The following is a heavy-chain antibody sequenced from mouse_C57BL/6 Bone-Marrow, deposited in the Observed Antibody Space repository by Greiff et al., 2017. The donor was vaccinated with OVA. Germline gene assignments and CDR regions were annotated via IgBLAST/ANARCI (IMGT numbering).Heavy chain of an antibody. CDR2: IRNKANGYTT. D-gene: IGHD1-1*01. V-gene: IGHV7-3*01. Sequence: EVKLMESGGGLVQPGGSLSLSCAASGFTFTDYYMSWVRQPPGKALEWLGFIRNKANGYTTEYSASVKGRFTISRDNSQSILYLHMNALRAEDSATYYCARSYYCPVDYWGQGTTLTVSS. CDR3: ARSYYCPVDY. J-gene: IGHJ2*01. CDR1: GFTFTDYY.